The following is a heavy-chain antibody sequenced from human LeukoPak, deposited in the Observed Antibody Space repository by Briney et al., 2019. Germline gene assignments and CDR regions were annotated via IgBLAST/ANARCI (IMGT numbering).Heavy chain of an antibody. Sequence: SVKVSCKASGGTFSSYAISWVRQAPGQGLEWRGGIIPIFGTANYAQKFQGRVTITTDESTSTAYMELSSLRSEDTAVYYCARALGSGSNFGDLDYWGQGTLVTVSS. J-gene: IGHJ4*02. CDR3: ARALGSGSNFGDLDY. D-gene: IGHD3-3*02. CDR2: IIPIFGTA. V-gene: IGHV1-69*05. CDR1: GGTFSSYA.